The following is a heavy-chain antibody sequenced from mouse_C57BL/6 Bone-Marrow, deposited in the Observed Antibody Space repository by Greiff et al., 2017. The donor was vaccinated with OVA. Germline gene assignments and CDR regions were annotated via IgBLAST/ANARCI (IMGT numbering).Heavy chain of an antibody. V-gene: IGHV1-59*01. J-gene: IGHJ2*01. D-gene: IGHD4-1*01. CDR3: ARRELVPSYFDY. CDR2: IDPSDSYT. Sequence: QVQLQQPGAELVRPGTSVKLSCKASGYTFTSYWMHWVKQRPGQGLEWIGVIDPSDSYTNYNQKFKGKATLTVDTSSSTAYMQLSSLTSEDSAVYYCARRELVPSYFDYWGQGTTLTVSS. CDR1: GYTFTSYW.